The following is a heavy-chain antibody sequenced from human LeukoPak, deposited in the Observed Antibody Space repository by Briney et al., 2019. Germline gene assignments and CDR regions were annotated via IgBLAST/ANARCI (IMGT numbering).Heavy chain of an antibody. CDR3: ARSYDSGWYVSDH. CDR1: GFTFSSYP. V-gene: IGHV3-30*03. CDR2: ISYDGSSK. Sequence: PGRSLRLSCAASGFTFSSYPMHWVRQAPGKGLEWVVVISYDGSSKYYADSVKGRFTISRDNSKNTLFLQMNSLRAEDTAVYYCARSYDSGWYVSDHWGQGTLVTVSS. D-gene: IGHD6-19*01. J-gene: IGHJ4*02.